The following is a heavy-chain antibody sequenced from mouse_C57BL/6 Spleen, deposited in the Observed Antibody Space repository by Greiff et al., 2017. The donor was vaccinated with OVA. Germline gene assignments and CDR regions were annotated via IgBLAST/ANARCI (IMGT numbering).Heavy chain of an antibody. V-gene: IGHV1-26*01. D-gene: IGHD4-1*01. Sequence: EVQLQQSGPELVKPGASVKISCKASGYTFTDYYMNWVKQSHGKSLEWIGDINPNNGGTSYNQKFKGKATLTVDKSSSTAYMELRSLTSEDSAVYYCARWNWDGDYFDYWGQGTTLTVSS. CDR3: ARWNWDGDYFDY. J-gene: IGHJ2*01. CDR1: GYTFTDYY. CDR2: INPNNGGT.